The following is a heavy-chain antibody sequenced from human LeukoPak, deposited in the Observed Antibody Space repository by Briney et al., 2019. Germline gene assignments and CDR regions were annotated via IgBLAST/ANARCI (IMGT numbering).Heavy chain of an antibody. Sequence: PGGSLRLSCAASGFIFSDYYMTWIRQAPGKGLECVSYISRGGSSIYYADSVKGRFTLSRDNAKNSLYLQMNSLRAEDTAVYYCAKEVIVGVSFDYWGQGTLVTVSS. CDR2: ISRGGSSI. V-gene: IGHV3-11*01. D-gene: IGHD1-26*01. CDR3: AKEVIVGVSFDY. J-gene: IGHJ4*02. CDR1: GFIFSDYY.